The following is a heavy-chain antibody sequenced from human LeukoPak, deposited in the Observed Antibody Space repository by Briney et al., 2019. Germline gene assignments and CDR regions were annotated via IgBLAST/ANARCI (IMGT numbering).Heavy chain of an antibody. CDR2: ISGSGGST. V-gene: IGHV3-23*01. CDR3: AKNPANLDWSSDY. Sequence: HPGGSLRLSCAASGFTFSSYAMSWVRQAPGKGLEWVSAISGSGGSTYYADSVKGRFTISRDHSKNTLYLQMSSLRAEDTAVYYCAKNPANLDWSSDYWGQGTLVTVSS. J-gene: IGHJ4*02. D-gene: IGHD3-9*01. CDR1: GFTFSSYA.